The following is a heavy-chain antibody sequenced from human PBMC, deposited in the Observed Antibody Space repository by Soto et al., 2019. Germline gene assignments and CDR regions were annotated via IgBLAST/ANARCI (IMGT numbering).Heavy chain of an antibody. D-gene: IGHD2-2*01. CDR1: GGSISSYY. Sequence: PSETLSLTCTVSGGSISSYYWSWIRQPPGKGLEWIGYIYYSGSTNYNPSLKSRVTISVDTSKNQFSLKLSSVTAADTAVYYCARGPTTATPDYYYYMDVWGKGTTVTAP. CDR2: IYYSGST. V-gene: IGHV4-59*08. J-gene: IGHJ6*03. CDR3: ARGPTTATPDYYYYMDV.